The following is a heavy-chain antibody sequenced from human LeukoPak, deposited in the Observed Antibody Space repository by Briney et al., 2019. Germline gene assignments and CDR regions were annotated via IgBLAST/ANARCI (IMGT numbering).Heavy chain of an antibody. V-gene: IGHV1-69*06. CDR2: IIRIFGTA. Sequence: SVKVSCKASGGTFSSYAISWVRQAPGQGLEWMGGIIRIFGTANYPQKFQGRVTITADKSTSTAYMELSSLRSEDTAVYCCARTRVDIVIVPVASGYYYMDVWGKGTTVTVSS. CDR1: GGTFSSYA. CDR3: ARTRVDIVIVPVASGYYYMDV. J-gene: IGHJ6*03. D-gene: IGHD2-2*03.